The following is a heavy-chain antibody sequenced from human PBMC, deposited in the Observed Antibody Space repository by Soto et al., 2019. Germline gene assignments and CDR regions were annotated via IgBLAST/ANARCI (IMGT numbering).Heavy chain of an antibody. V-gene: IGHV3-7*01. J-gene: IGHJ6*03. CDR2: IKQDGSEK. D-gene: IGHD6-19*01. CDR3: ARGGYRGGWYDVYYYYYMDF. Sequence: GGSLRLSCAASGFTFSSYWMSWVRQAPGKGLEWVANIKQDGSEKYYVDSVKGRFTISRDNAKNSLYLQMNSLRAEDTAVYYCARGGYRGGWYDVYYYYYMDFWGKGTTVTVPS. CDR1: GFTFSSYW.